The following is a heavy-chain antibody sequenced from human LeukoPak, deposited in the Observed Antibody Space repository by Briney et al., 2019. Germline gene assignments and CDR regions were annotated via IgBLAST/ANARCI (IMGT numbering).Heavy chain of an antibody. Sequence: PSETLSLTCTVSGGSISSYYWSWIRQPPGKGLEWTGYIYYSGSTNYNPSLKSRVTISVDTSKNQFSLKLSSVTAADTAVYYCARTYYGSGSYLQYYYYGMDVWGQGTTVTVSS. D-gene: IGHD3-10*01. CDR3: ARTYYGSGSYLQYYYYGMDV. CDR1: GGSISSYY. V-gene: IGHV4-59*08. CDR2: IYYSGST. J-gene: IGHJ6*02.